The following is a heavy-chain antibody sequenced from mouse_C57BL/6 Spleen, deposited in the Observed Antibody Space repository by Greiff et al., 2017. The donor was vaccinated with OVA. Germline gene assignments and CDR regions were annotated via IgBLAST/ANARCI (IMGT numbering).Heavy chain of an antibody. V-gene: IGHV14-4*01. CDR2: IDPENGDT. D-gene: IGHD2-1*01. J-gene: IGHJ2*01. CDR1: GFNIKDDY. Sequence: EVQLQESGAELVRPGASVKLSCRASGFNIKDDYMHWVKQRPEQGLEWIGWIDPENGDTEYASKFQGKATITADTSSNTAYLQLSSLTSEDTAVYYCTTGGYGNFDYWGQGTTLTVSS. CDR3: TTGGYGNFDY.